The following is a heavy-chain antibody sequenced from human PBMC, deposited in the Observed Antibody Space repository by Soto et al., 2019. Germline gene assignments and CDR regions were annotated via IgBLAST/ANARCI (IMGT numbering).Heavy chain of an antibody. V-gene: IGHV3-23*01. CDR2: ISASAGTS. CDR3: ARGGVVGVVTAYYFAS. Sequence: EVQLSESGGGLVQPGGSLRLSCAASKFTFNNYAMNWVRQAPGKGLEWVSGISASAGTSYYADSGKGRFTISRDNSKNILYLQMNSLRADDTAAYYCARGGVVGVVTAYYFASWGQGTLVTVPS. CDR1: KFTFNNYA. D-gene: IGHD1-26*01. J-gene: IGHJ4*02.